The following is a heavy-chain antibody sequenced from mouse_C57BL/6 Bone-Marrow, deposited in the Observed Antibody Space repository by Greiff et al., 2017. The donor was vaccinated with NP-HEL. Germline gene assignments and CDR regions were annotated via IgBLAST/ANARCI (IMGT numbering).Heavy chain of an antibody. V-gene: IGHV3-6*01. Sequence: DVKLQESGPGLVKPSQSLSLTCSVTGYSITSGYYWNWIRQFPGNKLEWMGYISYDGSNNYNPSLKNRIPITRDTSKNQFFLKLNSVTTEDTATYYCARVDYGRGYWYFDVWGTGTTVTVSS. D-gene: IGHD1-1*01. CDR1: GYSITSGYY. J-gene: IGHJ1*03. CDR3: ARVDYGRGYWYFDV. CDR2: ISYDGSN.